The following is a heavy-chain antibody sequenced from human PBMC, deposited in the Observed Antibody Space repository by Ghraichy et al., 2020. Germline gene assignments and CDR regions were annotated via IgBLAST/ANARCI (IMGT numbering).Heavy chain of an antibody. CDR1: GFSFSTYE. CDR2: ITGSGSTA. Sequence: GGSLRLSCEASGFSFSTYEMNWVRQAPGKGLEWVSYITGSGSTAHYADSGRGRITISRDNAKNSLYLQMNSLRVEDTAVYYCVRESPDTSGPSTNLDYWGQGTLVTVSS. V-gene: IGHV3-48*03. J-gene: IGHJ4*02. D-gene: IGHD6-19*01. CDR3: VRESPDTSGPSTNLDY.